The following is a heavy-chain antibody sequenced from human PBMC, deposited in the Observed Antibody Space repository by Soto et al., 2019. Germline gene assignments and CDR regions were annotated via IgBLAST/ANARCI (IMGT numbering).Heavy chain of an antibody. CDR3: VRDILRIPYGSGRFDP. Sequence: LRLSCVASGFTFRAYDMYWVRQSPGRGLEWVAMISFDGTKIHYADSVKGRFAISRDNGKNRLDLQMNSLRAEDTALYRCVRDILRIPYGSGRFDPWGLGTLVTVSS. V-gene: IGHV3-33*05. D-gene: IGHD3-10*01. CDR1: GFTFRAYD. CDR2: ISFDGTKI. J-gene: IGHJ5*02.